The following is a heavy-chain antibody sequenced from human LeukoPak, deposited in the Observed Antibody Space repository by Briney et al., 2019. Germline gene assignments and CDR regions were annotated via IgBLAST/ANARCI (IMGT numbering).Heavy chain of an antibody. CDR3: ARGSGYYDFWSGYRPPDY. D-gene: IGHD3-3*01. V-gene: IGHV1-18*01. Sequence: ASVKVSCKASGYTFTSYGIGWVRQAPGQGLEWMGWISAYNGNTNYAQKLQGRVTMTTDTSTSTAYMELRSLRSDDTAVYYCARGSGYYDFWSGYRPPDYWGQGTLVTVSS. CDR1: GYTFTSYG. J-gene: IGHJ4*02. CDR2: ISAYNGNT.